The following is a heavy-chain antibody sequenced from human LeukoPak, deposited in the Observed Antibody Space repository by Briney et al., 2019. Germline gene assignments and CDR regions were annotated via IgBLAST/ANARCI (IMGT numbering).Heavy chain of an antibody. CDR2: IRYDGSNK. CDR3: AKGAGPGSYYLFDY. J-gene: IGHJ4*02. Sequence: GGSLRLSCAASGFTFSSHGMHWVRQAPGKGLEWVAFIRYDGSNKYYADSAKGRFTISRDNSKNTLYLQMNSLRAEDTAVYYCAKGAGPGSYYLFDYWGQGTLVTVSS. D-gene: IGHD3-10*01. CDR1: GFTFSSHG. V-gene: IGHV3-30*02.